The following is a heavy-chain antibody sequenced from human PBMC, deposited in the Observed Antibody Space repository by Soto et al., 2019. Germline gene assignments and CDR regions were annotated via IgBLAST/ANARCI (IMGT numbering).Heavy chain of an antibody. Sequence: EVQLVESGGGLVQPGGSLRLSCAASGFTFSSYNMNWVRQAPGKGLEWIADISKSSTTINYADSVKGRFTISRDNAKNSLYLQMNSLRDEDTAVYYCAEYGGSFYYDGMDVWGQGTTVTVSS. J-gene: IGHJ6*02. V-gene: IGHV3-48*02. CDR3: AEYGGSFYYDGMDV. CDR1: GFTFSSYN. CDR2: ISKSSTTI. D-gene: IGHD4-17*01.